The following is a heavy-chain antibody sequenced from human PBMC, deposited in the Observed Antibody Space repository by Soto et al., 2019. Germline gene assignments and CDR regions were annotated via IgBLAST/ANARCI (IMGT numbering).Heavy chain of an antibody. J-gene: IGHJ4*02. CDR2: ISFDGRKK. Sequence: QVQLVESGGGVVQPGRSLRLSCAASGFTFSSSGLTFSSYTMHWVRQAPGKGLEWVALISFDGRKKYYADSVKGRFAISRDNSKDTLFLQMDSLRTEDTAVYYCARGQNSGDFDHWGQGTLVTVSS. CDR3: ARGQNSGDFDH. V-gene: IGHV3-30*09. D-gene: IGHD3-10*01. CDR1: GFTFSSSGLTFSSYT.